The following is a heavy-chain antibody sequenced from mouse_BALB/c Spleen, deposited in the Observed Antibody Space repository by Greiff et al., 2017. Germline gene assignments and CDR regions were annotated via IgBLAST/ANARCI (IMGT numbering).Heavy chain of an antibody. D-gene: IGHD1-1*01. CDR1: GYSFSSYW. CDR2: IYPGDGAT. V-gene: IGHV1-80*01. J-gene: IGHJ4*01. CDR3: ARPYYGSSFNAMDY. Sequence: VQLQQSGAELVRPGSSVKISCNASGYSFSSYWMNWVKQWPGQGLEWIGQIYPGDGATNYNGKFKGKATLTADNSSSTAYMQLSSLTSEDSAVYFCARPYYGSSFNAMDYWGQGTSVTVSS.